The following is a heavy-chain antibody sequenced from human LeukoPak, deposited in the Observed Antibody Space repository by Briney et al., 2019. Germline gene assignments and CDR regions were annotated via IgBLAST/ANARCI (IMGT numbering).Heavy chain of an antibody. CDR3: ARGGIAARPIADY. Sequence: ASVKVSCKASGYTFTGYYMHWVRQAPGQGLEWMGRINPNSGGTNYAQKFQGRVTMTRDTSISTAYMELSRLRSDDTAVYYCARGGIAARPIADYWGQGTLVTVSS. CDR1: GYTFTGYY. J-gene: IGHJ4*02. D-gene: IGHD6-6*01. CDR2: INPNSGGT. V-gene: IGHV1-2*06.